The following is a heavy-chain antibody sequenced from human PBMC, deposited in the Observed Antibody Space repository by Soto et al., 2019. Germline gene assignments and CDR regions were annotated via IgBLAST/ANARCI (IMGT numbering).Heavy chain of an antibody. CDR1: GGSISSYY. CDR3: ARDSYGYGYYYYGMDV. J-gene: IGHJ6*02. Sequence: PSETLSLTCTVSGGSISSYYWSWIRQPPGKGLEWIGYVYYSGSTNYNPSLKSRVTISVDTSKNQFSLKLSSVTAADTAVYYCARDSYGYGYYYYGMDVWGQGTTVTVSS. CDR2: VYYSGST. D-gene: IGHD5-18*01. V-gene: IGHV4-59*01.